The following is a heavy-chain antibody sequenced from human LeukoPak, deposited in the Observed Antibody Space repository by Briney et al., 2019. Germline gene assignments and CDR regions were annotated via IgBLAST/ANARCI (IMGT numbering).Heavy chain of an antibody. CDR1: GFTFSSYE. J-gene: IGHJ4*02. CDR2: VSNSGDYI. V-gene: IGHV3-21*06. D-gene: IGHD2-8*01. CDR3: ARALIGYYFDY. Sequence: NPGGSLRLSCAASGFTFSSYEMNWVRQAPGKGLEWVSSVSNSGDYIHYADSVKGRFTISRDNSKNSLYLQMNSLRAEDTAVYYCARALIGYYFDYWGQGTLVTVSS.